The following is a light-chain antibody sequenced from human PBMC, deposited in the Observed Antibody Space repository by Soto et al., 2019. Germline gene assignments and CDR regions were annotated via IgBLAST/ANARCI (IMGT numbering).Light chain of an antibody. J-gene: IGKJ1*01. Sequence: DIQMTQSPSSMSASVGYRVTIACRASQTISYYVNWYQQKPGTAPMILIYKASTLQDGVPPRFSGSGFGTEFTLTISSLQPDDCGLYYCQQYDVYSTFGQGTKVDNK. CDR1: QTISYY. V-gene: IGKV1-5*03. CDR2: KAS. CDR3: QQYDVYST.